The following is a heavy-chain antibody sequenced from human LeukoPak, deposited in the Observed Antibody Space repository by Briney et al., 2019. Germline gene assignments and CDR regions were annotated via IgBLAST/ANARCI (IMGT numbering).Heavy chain of an antibody. CDR1: GYTFTTYA. Sequence: ASLRVSSAASGYTFTTYAMHCVRQAPGQRLKWMGWINASNGNTKYSQKLQGRVTITRDTTASTAYMELSSLRSEETVVYYCAREPSWKFPYDYWGQGTLVTVSS. CDR2: INASNGNT. V-gene: IGHV1-3*01. D-gene: IGHD2-2*01. J-gene: IGHJ4*02. CDR3: AREPSWKFPYDY.